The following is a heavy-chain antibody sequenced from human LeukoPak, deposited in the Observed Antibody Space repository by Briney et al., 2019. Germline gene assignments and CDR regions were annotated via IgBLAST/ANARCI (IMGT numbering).Heavy chain of an antibody. V-gene: IGHV3-53*01. CDR1: GFTVSSNY. CDR2: IYSDGNT. CDR3: ARDGSTGWHYFEY. D-gene: IGHD6-19*01. Sequence: GGSLRLSCAASGFTVSSNYMSWVRQAPGKGLEWVSVIYSDGNTYYADSVKGRFTISRHNSKNTLYLQMNSLRTEDTAVYYCARDGSTGWHYFEYWGQGTLVTVSS. J-gene: IGHJ4*02.